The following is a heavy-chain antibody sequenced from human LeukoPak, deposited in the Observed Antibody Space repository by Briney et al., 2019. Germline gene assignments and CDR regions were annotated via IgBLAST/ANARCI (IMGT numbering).Heavy chain of an antibody. J-gene: IGHJ3*02. CDR1: EFTFSIYA. D-gene: IGHD1-26*01. Sequence: GGSLRLSCAASEFTFSIYAMHWVRQAPGKGLEFVSAISSNGDIRFYANAVKGRFTISRNNSKNTLDLQMGSLRAEEMALSYCAKGATGSYFGYYAFDIWGQGTMVTVSS. CDR2: ISSNGDIR. CDR3: AKGATGSYFGYYAFDI. V-gene: IGHV3-64*01.